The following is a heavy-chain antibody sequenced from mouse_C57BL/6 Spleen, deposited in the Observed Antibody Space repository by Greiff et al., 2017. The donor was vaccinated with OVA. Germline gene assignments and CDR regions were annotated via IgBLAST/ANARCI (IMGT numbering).Heavy chain of an antibody. CDR3: ASGDYDGAWFAY. J-gene: IGHJ3*01. V-gene: IGHV2-6*01. D-gene: IGHD2-4*01. CDR1: GFSLTSYG. CDR2: IWGVGST. Sequence: QVQLKESGPGLVAPSQSLSITCTVSGFSLTSYGVDWVRQSPGKGLEWLGVIWGVGSTNYNSALKSRLTISKDNSKSQVFLKMNSLQTDDTAMYYCASGDYDGAWFAYWGQGTLVTVSA.